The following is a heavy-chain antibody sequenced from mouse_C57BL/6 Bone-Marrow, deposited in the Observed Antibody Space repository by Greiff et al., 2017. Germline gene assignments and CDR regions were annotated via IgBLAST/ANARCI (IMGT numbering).Heavy chain of an antibody. D-gene: IGHD1-1*01. CDR1: GYTFTSYW. Sequence: QVHVKQPGAELVRPGSSVKLSCKASGYTFTSYWMHWVKQRPIQGLEWIGNIDPSDSETHYNQKFKDKATLTVDKSSSTAYMQLSSLTSEDSAVYYCARLSDYYGSPCAMDYWGQGTSVTVSS. V-gene: IGHV1-52*01. J-gene: IGHJ4*01. CDR3: ARLSDYYGSPCAMDY. CDR2: IDPSDSET.